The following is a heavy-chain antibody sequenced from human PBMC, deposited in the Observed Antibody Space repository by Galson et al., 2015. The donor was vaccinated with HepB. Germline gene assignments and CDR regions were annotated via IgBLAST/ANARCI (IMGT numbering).Heavy chain of an antibody. CDR1: GDSISSYY. D-gene: IGHD6-25*01. V-gene: IGHV4-59*08. Sequence: ETLSLTCTVSGDSISSYYWSWIRQPPGKRLEYIGYIYYGGRTNYNPSLKSRVTISVDTSKNQFSLRLTSVTAADTAVYYCARWGWGSGVDYWSHGTLVTVSS. J-gene: IGHJ4*01. CDR3: ARWGWGSGVDY. CDR2: IYYGGRT.